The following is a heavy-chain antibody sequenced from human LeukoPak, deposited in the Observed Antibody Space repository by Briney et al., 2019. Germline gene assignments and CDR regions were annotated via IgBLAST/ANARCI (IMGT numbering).Heavy chain of an antibody. Sequence: GASVKVSCKASGYTFTTYPMNWVRQAPGQGLEWMGWINTNTGNPTYAQGFTGRFVFSLDTSVSTAYLQIRSLKTEDTAVYYCAREVVPDFPFGLPWFDPWGQGTRVTVSS. V-gene: IGHV7-4-1*02. CDR1: GYTFTTYP. CDR2: INTNTGNP. J-gene: IGHJ5*02. CDR3: AREVVPDFPFGLPWFDP. D-gene: IGHD2-2*01.